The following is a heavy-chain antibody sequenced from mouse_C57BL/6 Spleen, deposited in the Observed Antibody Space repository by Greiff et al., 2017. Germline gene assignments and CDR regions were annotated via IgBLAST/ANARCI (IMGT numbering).Heavy chain of an antibody. CDR2: INPSSGYP. CDR3: ARSGTTVVPYAMGY. Sequence: QVQLQQSGAELANPGASVKLSCKASGYTFTSYWMHWVNQRPGQGLAWIGYINPSSGYPKYNQKFKDKATLTADKSSSTAYMQLSSLTYEDSAVYYCARSGTTVVPYAMGYWGQGTSVTVSS. J-gene: IGHJ4*01. CDR1: GYTFTSYW. V-gene: IGHV1-7*01. D-gene: IGHD1-1*01.